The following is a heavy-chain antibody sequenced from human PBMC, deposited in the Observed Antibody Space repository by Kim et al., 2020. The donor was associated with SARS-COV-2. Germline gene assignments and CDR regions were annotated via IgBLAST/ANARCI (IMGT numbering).Heavy chain of an antibody. D-gene: IGHD5-12*01. V-gene: IGHV4-31*02. CDR3: ARDRGGYDPFDY. J-gene: IGHJ4*02. Sequence: TPPLRSRVTLYIDTSKNQFSLKLICVTAADTAVYYCARDRGGYDPFDYWGQGTLVTVSS.